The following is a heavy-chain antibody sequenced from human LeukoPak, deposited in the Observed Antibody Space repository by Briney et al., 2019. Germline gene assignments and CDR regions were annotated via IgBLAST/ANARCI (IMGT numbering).Heavy chain of an antibody. D-gene: IGHD6-6*01. CDR2: ISSSGSYS. CDR1: GFTFSDYY. CDR3: ARVGSIEAARIPDY. Sequence: GGSLRRSCAASGFTFSDYYMSWIRQAPGKGLEWVSYISSSGSYSNYADSVKGRFTTSRDNAKNSLYLQMNSLSAEDTAVYSCARVGSIEAARIPDYWGQVTLDTVSS. J-gene: IGHJ4*02. V-gene: IGHV3-11*06.